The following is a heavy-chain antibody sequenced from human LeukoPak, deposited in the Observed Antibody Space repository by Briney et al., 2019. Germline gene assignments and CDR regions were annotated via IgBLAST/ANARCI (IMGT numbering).Heavy chain of an antibody. D-gene: IGHD2-2*01. CDR1: GGTFSSYA. CDR2: IIPILGIA. J-gene: IGHJ3*02. V-gene: IGHV1-69*04. Sequence: ASVKVSCKASGGTFSSYAISWVRQAPGQGLEWMGRIIPILGIANYAQKFQGRVTITADKSTSTAYMELSSLRSEDTAVYYCASPHCSSTSCYREGAFDIWGQGTMVTVSS. CDR3: ASPHCSSTSCYREGAFDI.